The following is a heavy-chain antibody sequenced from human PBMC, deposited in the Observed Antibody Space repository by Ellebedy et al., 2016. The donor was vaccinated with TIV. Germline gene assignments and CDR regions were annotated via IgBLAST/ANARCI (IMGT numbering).Heavy chain of an antibody. J-gene: IGHJ3*01. CDR2: IGTGGT. CDR3: ARDPVGDGPAFDV. Sequence: GESLKISCEASGFTFTNYAMSWVRQAPGKGLEWVSTIGTGGTFYPDSVKGRFTISRDSSRNTLFLQMNSLRAEDTAIYYSARDPVGDGPAFDVWGQGTMVTVSS. CDR1: GFTFTNYA. V-gene: IGHV3-23*01. D-gene: IGHD4-23*01.